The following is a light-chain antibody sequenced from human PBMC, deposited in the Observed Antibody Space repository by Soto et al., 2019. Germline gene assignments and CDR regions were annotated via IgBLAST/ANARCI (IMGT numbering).Light chain of an antibody. CDR3: QHYGTSPRA. V-gene: IGKV3-20*01. CDR1: PSVSSTY. Sequence: EVVLTQSPGTLSLFPGERATFSCRASPSVSSTYLACYQQKPGQAPRLLIYAASSRATGIPDRFSGSGSGRDITLTISRLEPEDLAVYYCQHYGTSPRAFGQGTKVEIK. J-gene: IGKJ1*01. CDR2: AAS.